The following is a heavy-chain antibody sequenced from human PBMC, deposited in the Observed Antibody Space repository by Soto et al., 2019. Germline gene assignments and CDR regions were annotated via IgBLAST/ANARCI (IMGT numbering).Heavy chain of an antibody. CDR3: TIAGGYCCGGSCYNTDY. CDR1: GFTFSNAW. V-gene: IGHV3-15*07. CDR2: IKSKTDGGTK. D-gene: IGHD2-15*01. Sequence: EVQLLESGGGLVKPGGSLRLSCAASGFTFSNAWMNWVRQAPGKGLEWVGSIKSKTDGGTKDDAAPVNSRFTISREDSKTTLCLQMNSMQTEDTTVYYCTIAGGYCCGGSCYNTDYWGQGTLVTVSS. J-gene: IGHJ4*02.